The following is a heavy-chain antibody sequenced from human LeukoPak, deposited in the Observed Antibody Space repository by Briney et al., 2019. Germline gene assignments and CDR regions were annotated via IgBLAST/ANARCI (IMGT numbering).Heavy chain of an antibody. CDR1: GDSISSATYY. J-gene: IGHJ4*02. CDR3: ARVSSSGYYDVEYFFDY. D-gene: IGHD3-22*01. Sequence: PSETLSLTCTVSGDSISSATYYWGWIRHHPGKGLEWIGHIFYSGSTYYNPSLKSRITISVYTSKNQFSLKLGSVTAADTAVYYCARVSSSGYYDVEYFFDYWGQGTLVTVSS. V-gene: IGHV4-31*03. CDR2: IFYSGST.